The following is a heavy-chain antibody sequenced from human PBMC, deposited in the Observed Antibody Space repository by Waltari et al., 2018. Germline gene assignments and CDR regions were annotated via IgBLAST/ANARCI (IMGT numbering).Heavy chain of an antibody. J-gene: IGHJ4*02. V-gene: IGHV4-39*01. D-gene: IGHD5-12*01. CDR2: IYYSGST. CDR1: GGSISSSSYS. Sequence: QLQLQESGPGLVKPSETLSLTCTVSGGSISSSSYSWGWLRQPPGKGLEWIGSIYYSGSTYYNPSLKSRVTISVDTSKNQFSLKLSSVTAADTAVYYCARRGDGYNFGADYWGQGTLVTVSS. CDR3: ARRGDGYNFGADY.